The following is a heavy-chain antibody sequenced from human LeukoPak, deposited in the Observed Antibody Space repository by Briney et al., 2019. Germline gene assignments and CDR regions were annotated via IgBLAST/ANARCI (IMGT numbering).Heavy chain of an antibody. V-gene: IGHV4-59*01. CDR1: GGSISTYY. CDR3: ARSRCGYSYDHAAFEI. J-gene: IGHJ3*02. Sequence: PSETLSLTCTVSGGSISTYYWSWIRQPPGKGLEWIAYIDYRGSTTYNPSLRSRVTISVDTSRNQFSLKLSSVTAADTAVYYCARSRCGYSYDHAAFEIWGQGTMVTVSS. CDR2: IDYRGST. D-gene: IGHD5-18*01.